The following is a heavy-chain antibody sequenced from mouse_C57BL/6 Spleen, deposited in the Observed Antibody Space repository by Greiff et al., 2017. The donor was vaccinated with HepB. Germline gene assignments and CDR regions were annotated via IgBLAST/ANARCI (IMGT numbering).Heavy chain of an antibody. CDR1: GYTFTSYW. Sequence: QVQLQQPGAELVKPGASVKVSCKASGYTFTSYWMHWVKQRPGQGLEWIGRIHPSDSDTNYNEKFKSKATLTVDKSSSTAYMQLSSLTSEDSAVYYCASPYYSNYFAYWGQGTLVTVSA. CDR3: ASPYYSNYFAY. V-gene: IGHV1-74*01. J-gene: IGHJ3*01. D-gene: IGHD2-5*01. CDR2: IHPSDSDT.